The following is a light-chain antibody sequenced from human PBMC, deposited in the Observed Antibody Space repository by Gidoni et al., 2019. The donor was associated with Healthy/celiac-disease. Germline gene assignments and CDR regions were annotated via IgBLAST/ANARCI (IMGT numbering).Light chain of an antibody. CDR1: QSVSSY. Sequence: EIVLTQSPATLSLSPGESATLSCRASQSVSSYLAWYQQKPGQAPRLLNYDASNRATGIPARFSGSGSGTDFSLTISSLAPEDFAVYYCQQRSNWPLFXPXTKVXIK. CDR2: DAS. V-gene: IGKV3-11*01. CDR3: QQRSNWPL. J-gene: IGKJ3*01.